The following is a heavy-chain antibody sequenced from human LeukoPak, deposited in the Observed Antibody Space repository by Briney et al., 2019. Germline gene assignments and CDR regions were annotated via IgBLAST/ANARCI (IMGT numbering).Heavy chain of an antibody. CDR3: ASPTGIAVAGTMLDY. Sequence: ASVKVSCKASGYTFTGYYMHWVRQAPGQGLEWMGWINPNSGGTNYAQKFQGRVTMTRDTSISTAYMELSRLRSDDTAVYYCASPTGIAVAGTMLDYWGQGTLVTVSS. CDR2: INPNSGGT. J-gene: IGHJ4*02. D-gene: IGHD6-19*01. CDR1: GYTFTGYY. V-gene: IGHV1-2*02.